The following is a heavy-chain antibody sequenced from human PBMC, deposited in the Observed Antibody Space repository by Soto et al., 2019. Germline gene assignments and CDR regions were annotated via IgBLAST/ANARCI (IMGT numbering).Heavy chain of an antibody. J-gene: IGHJ4*02. Sequence: NPGGSLRLSCAASGFTFSSYSMNWVRQAPGKGLEWVSSISSSSSYIYYADSVKGRFTISRDNAKNSLYLQMNSLRAEDTAVYYCARDLGGIVVVPAAYFDYWGQGTLVTVSS. CDR1: GFTFSSYS. D-gene: IGHD2-2*01. CDR3: ARDLGGIVVVPAAYFDY. V-gene: IGHV3-21*01. CDR2: ISSSSSYI.